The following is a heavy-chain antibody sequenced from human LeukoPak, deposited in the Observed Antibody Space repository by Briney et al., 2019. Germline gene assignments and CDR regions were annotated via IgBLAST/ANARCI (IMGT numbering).Heavy chain of an antibody. V-gene: IGHV4-34*01. Sequence: ASETLSLTCAAYGGSFSPYYWSWIRQSPDKGLEWIGEIKHSRSTNYNPSLKSRVTISVDTSKNQFSLKLSSVTAADTAVYYCARVAQKLERIALAATSEWRANWYFDLWGRGTLVTVSS. CDR1: GGSFSPYY. CDR2: IKHSRST. J-gene: IGHJ2*01. D-gene: IGHD6-19*01. CDR3: ARVAQKLERIALAATSEWRANWYFDL.